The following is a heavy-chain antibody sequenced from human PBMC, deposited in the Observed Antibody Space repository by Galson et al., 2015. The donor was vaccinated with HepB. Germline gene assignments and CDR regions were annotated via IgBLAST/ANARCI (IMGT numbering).Heavy chain of an antibody. CDR2: ITNSGSNT. D-gene: IGHD2-2*01. CDR3: AKGMVVPAPLGIFDY. V-gene: IGHV3-23*01. Sequence: SLRLSCAASGFTFSNYGMAWVRQAPGKGLEWVSSITNSGSNTYYADSVKGRFTISRDNSKNTLFLQMNSLRAEDTAVYYCAKGMVVPAPLGIFDYWGQGSLVTVSS. J-gene: IGHJ4*02. CDR1: GFTFSNYG.